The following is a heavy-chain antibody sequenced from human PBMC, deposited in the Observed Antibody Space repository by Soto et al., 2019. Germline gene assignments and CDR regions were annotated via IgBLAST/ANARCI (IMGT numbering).Heavy chain of an antibody. CDR2: IYWDDDK. J-gene: IGHJ5*02. CDR1: GFSLTTRGVG. V-gene: IGHV2-5*02. Sequence: QITLKESGPTLVKPTQTLTLTCTFSGFSLTTRGVGVGWIRQPPGNALECLALIYWDDDKRYSPSLQSRLSITKDTSKNQVVLTRTNVDPVDTATYYCAHIPNYYQYDWFDPWCQGTLVSVSS. CDR3: AHIPNYYQYDWFDP. D-gene: IGHD3-16*01.